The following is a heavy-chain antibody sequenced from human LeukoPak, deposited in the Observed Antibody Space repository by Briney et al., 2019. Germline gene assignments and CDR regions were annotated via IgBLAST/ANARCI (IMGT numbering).Heavy chain of an antibody. J-gene: IGHJ3*02. D-gene: IGHD6-6*01. V-gene: IGHV1-46*01. CDR3: ARDRGASSSRLDAFDI. CDR1: GYTFTSYY. Sequence: GASVKVSCKASGYTFTSYYMHWVRQAPGQGLEWMGIINPSGGSTSYAQKFQGRVTITADESTSTAYMELSSLRSEDTAVYYCARDRGASSSRLDAFDIWGQGTMVTVSS. CDR2: INPSGGST.